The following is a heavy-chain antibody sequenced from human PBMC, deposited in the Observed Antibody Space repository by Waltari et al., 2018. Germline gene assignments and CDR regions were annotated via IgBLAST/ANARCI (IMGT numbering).Heavy chain of an antibody. CDR2: IYTRGSR. V-gene: IGHV4-4*07. Sequence: QVQLHESGPGLVRPSETLSLTCTVSGGSISGSYWSWVRQPAGQGLEWIGRIYTRGSRDSEPYFRCRIALSIDTSKNKFSLTLTSATAADSAFDFCGRAPRTGVARHRYYDYHRDIWGKGTSVTVSS. CDR1: GGSISGSY. D-gene: IGHD3-22*01. J-gene: IGHJ6*04. CDR3: GRAPRTGVARHRYYDYHRDI.